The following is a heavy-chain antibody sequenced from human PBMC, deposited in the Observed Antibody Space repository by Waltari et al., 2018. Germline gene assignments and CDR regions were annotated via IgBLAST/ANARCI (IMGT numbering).Heavy chain of an antibody. Sequence: QVQLVQSGAEVKKPGASVKVSCKASGYTFTGYYMHWVRQAHGQGLEWMGRSNPHSGGTIYAQKFQGRVTMTMDTSISTAYMELSRLRSDDTAVYYCAREFYDSSGYHFDYWGQGTLVTVSS. J-gene: IGHJ4*02. D-gene: IGHD3-22*01. CDR1: GYTFTGYY. CDR3: AREFYDSSGYHFDY. CDR2: SNPHSGGT. V-gene: IGHV1-2*06.